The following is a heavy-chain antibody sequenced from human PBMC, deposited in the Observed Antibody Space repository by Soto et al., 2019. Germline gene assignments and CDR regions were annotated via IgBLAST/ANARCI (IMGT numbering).Heavy chain of an antibody. CDR3: ARDTGYDILTGYPYYYYYMDV. CDR1: GGTFSSYT. D-gene: IGHD3-9*01. CDR2: IIPILGIA. V-gene: IGHV1-69*04. J-gene: IGHJ6*03. Sequence: SVKVSCKASGGTFSSYTISWVRQAPGQGLEWMGRIIPILGIANYAQKFQGRVTITADKSTSTAYMELSSLRSEDTAVYYCARDTGYDILTGYPYYYYYMDVWGKGTTVTVSS.